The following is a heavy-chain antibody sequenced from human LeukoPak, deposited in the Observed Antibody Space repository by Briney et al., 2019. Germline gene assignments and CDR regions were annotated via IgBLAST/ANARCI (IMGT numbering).Heavy chain of an antibody. V-gene: IGHV4-30-4*08. J-gene: IGHJ4*02. CDR2: IYYSGST. CDR1: GGSISSGDYY. CDR3: ATSSGSGDYFDY. Sequence: SETLSLTCTVSGGSISSGDYYWSWIRQPPGKGLEWIGHIYYSGSTYYNPSLKSRVTISVDTSKNQFSLKLSSVTAADTAVYYCATSSGSGDYFDYWGQGTLVTVSS. D-gene: IGHD1-26*01.